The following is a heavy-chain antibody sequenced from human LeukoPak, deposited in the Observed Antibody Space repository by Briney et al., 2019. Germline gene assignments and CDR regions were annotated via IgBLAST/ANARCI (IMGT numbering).Heavy chain of an antibody. CDR3: ARVGGRYDFWSGPDAFDI. D-gene: IGHD3-3*01. CDR2: ISSSGSYI. V-gene: IGHV3-21*01. Sequence: GGSLRLSCAASGFTFNNYGIDWVRQAPGKGLEWVSSISSSGSYIYYADSVKGRFTVSRDNAKNSLYLQMASLRAEDTAMYYCARVGGRYDFWSGPDAFDIWGQGTMVTVSS. CDR1: GFTFNNYG. J-gene: IGHJ3*02.